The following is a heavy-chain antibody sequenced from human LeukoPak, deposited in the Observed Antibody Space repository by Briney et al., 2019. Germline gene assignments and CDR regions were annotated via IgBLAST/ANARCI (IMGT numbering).Heavy chain of an antibody. D-gene: IGHD2-2*01. CDR3: ARNSFLLRSISYYYYMDV. CDR2: IYSDGTT. Sequence: GGSLRLSSSASAFTVTNNFMTWVRQAPGKGLEWVSIIYSDGTTYYVDSVKGRFTISRDSSKNTLYLQMSSLRAEDTAVYYCARNSFLLRSISYYYYMDVWAKGPRSPSP. V-gene: IGHV3-66*02. CDR1: AFTVTNNF. J-gene: IGHJ6*03.